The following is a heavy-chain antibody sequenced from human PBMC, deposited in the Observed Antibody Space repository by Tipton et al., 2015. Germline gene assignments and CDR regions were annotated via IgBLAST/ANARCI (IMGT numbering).Heavy chain of an antibody. CDR3: GRHPPLRLEIDY. CDR2: IYYSGST. J-gene: IGHJ4*02. Sequence: TLSLTCTVSGGSISRNYWNWIRQPPGKGLEWIGYIYYSGSTNYNPSLKSRVTISIDTSKNQFSLRLSSVTATDTAVYYCGRHPPLRLEIDYWGQGTLVTVSS. D-gene: IGHD5-12*01. CDR1: GGSISRNY. V-gene: IGHV4-59*08.